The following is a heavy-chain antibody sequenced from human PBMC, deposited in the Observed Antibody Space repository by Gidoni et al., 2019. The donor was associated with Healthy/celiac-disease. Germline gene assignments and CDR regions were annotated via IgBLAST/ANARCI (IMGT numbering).Heavy chain of an antibody. D-gene: IGHD4-17*01. J-gene: IGHJ4*02. CDR2: IYYSGST. CDR1: GGSISSYY. V-gene: IGHV4-59*01. CDR3: ATTYGDYGDYRGWDY. Sequence: QVQLQESGPGLVKPSETLSLTCTVSGGSISSYYWSWIRQPPGKGLEWIGYIYYSGSTNYNPSLKSRVTISVDTSKNQFSLKLSSVTAADTAVYYCATTYGDYGDYRGWDYRGQGTLVTVSS.